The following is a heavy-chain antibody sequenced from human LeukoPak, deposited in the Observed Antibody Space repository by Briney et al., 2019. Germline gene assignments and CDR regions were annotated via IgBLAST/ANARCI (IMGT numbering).Heavy chain of an antibody. CDR3: ARGYFDWLLYTAFDI. Sequence: ASVKVSCKASGYTFTSYDINWVRQATGQGLEWMGWMNPNSGNTGYAQKFQGRVTITRNTSISTAYMELSSLRSEDTAVYYCARGYFDWLLYTAFDIWGQGTMVTVSS. CDR1: GYTFTSYD. V-gene: IGHV1-8*03. J-gene: IGHJ3*02. CDR2: MNPNSGNT. D-gene: IGHD3-9*01.